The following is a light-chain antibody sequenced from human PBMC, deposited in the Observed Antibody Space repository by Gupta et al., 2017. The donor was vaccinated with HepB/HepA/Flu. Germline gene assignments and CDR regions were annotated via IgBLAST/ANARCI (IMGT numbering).Light chain of an antibody. CDR1: TPNIGNNA. CDR3: AAWRDSLLNSYV. J-gene: IGLJ1*01. V-gene: IGLV1-44*01. CDR2: GNT. Sequence: QSVLTQPHSASGTPGQWVVISCSGRTPNIGNNAINWYQQLPGTAPKLLIFGNTQWPSGVPDRFSASKAGTSASLAINGLQSEDEADYFCAAWRDSLLNSYVFGTGTKVTVL.